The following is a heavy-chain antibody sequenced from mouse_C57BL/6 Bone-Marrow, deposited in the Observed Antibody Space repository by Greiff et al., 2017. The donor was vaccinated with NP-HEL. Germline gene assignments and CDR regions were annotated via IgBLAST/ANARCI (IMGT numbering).Heavy chain of an antibody. CDR2: IYPGSGST. J-gene: IGHJ4*01. V-gene: IGHV1-55*01. D-gene: IGHD1-1*01. Sequence: QVQLQQSGAELVKPGASVKMSCKASGYTFTSYWITWVKQRPGQGLEWIGDIYPGSGSTNYNEKFKSKATLTVDTSSSTAYMQLSSLTSEDSAVYYCAKKRNYYGSPYAMDYWGQGTSVTVSS. CDR3: AKKRNYYGSPYAMDY. CDR1: GYTFTSYW.